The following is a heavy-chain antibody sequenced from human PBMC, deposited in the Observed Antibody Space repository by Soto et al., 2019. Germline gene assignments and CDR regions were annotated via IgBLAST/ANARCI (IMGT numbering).Heavy chain of an antibody. D-gene: IGHD2-2*01. V-gene: IGHV1-3*01. CDR2: INAGNGNT. J-gene: IGHJ6*03. Sequence: GASVKVSCKASGYTFTSYAMHWVRQAPGQRLEWMGWINAGNGNTKYSQKFQGRVTITRDTSASTAYMELSSLRSEDTAVYYCARATKDCSSTSCYSRLDQLYYYMDVWGKGTTVTVSS. CDR1: GYTFTSYA. CDR3: ARATKDCSSTSCYSRLDQLYYYMDV.